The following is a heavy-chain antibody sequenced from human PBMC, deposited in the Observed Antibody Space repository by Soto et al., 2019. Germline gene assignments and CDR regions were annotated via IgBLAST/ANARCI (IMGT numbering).Heavy chain of an antibody. CDR1: GYTFTSYA. D-gene: IGHD5-18*01. J-gene: IGHJ4*02. CDR3: AREASLWLFRY. Sequence: ASVKVSCKASGYTFTSYAMHCVRQAPGQRLEWMGWINVYNGNTDYVEKLQGRVTMTTDTSTSTAYMELRSLRSDDTAVYCCAREASLWLFRYWGQGTLVTVSS. CDR2: INVYNGNT. V-gene: IGHV1-18*01.